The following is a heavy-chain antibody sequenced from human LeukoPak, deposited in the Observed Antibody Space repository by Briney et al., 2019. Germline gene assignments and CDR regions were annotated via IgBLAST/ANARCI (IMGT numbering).Heavy chain of an antibody. D-gene: IGHD6-13*01. CDR3: ATPGYSRSLYDFDY. V-gene: IGHV7-4-1*02. Sequence: GASVKVSCKASGYTFTSYAMSWVRQAPGQGLEWMGWINTNTGNPTSAQGFTGRFVFSLDTSVSTAYLQISSLKAEDTAVYYCATPGYSRSLYDFDYWGQGTLVTVSS. CDR1: GYTFTSYA. CDR2: INTNTGNP. J-gene: IGHJ4*02.